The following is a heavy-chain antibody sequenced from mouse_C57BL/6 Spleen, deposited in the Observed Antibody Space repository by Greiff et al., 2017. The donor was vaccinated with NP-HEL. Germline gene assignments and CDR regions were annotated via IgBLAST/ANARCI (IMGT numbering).Heavy chain of an antibody. V-gene: IGHV1-81*01. CDR3: ARWKRTDYFDY. J-gene: IGHJ2*01. CDR1: GYTFTSYG. CDR2: IYPRSGNT. Sequence: QVHVKQSGAELARPGASVKLSCKASGYTFTSYGISWVKQRTGQGLEWIGEIYPRSGNTYYNEKFKGKATLTADKSSSTAYMELRSLTSEDSAVYFCARWKRTDYFDYWGQGTTLTVSS.